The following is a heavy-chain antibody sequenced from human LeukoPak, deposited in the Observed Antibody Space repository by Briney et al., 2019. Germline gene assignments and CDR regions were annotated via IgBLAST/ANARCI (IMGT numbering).Heavy chain of an antibody. J-gene: IGHJ5*02. D-gene: IGHD6-13*01. CDR2: MNPNSGNT. Sequence: ASVKVSCKASGYTFTSYDINWVRQATGQGLEWMGWMNPNSGNTGYAQKFQGRVTMTRNTSISTAYMELNSLRSEDTAVYYCARPSSRGDLVDPWGQGTLVTVSS. CDR3: ARPSSRGDLVDP. V-gene: IGHV1-8*01. CDR1: GYTFTSYD.